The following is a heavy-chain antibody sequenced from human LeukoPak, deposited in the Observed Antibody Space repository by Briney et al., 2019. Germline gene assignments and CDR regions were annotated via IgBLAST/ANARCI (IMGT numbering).Heavy chain of an antibody. Sequence: GASVKVSCKASGYTFADYYVHWVRQAPGQGLEWMGIINPSGGRTNNAQQFQGRVTMTRDTSTSTVYMQLSSLRSEDTAVYYCARDLAIAAAPYGMDVWGQGTTVTVSS. CDR2: INPSGGRT. J-gene: IGHJ6*02. CDR3: ARDLAIAAAPYGMDV. V-gene: IGHV1-46*01. CDR1: GYTFADYY. D-gene: IGHD6-13*01.